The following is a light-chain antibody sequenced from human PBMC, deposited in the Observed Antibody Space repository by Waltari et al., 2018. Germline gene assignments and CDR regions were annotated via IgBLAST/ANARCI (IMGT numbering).Light chain of an antibody. J-gene: IGKJ5*01. CDR2: DAS. CDR3: QQRSKWPPT. CDR1: QSISSY. Sequence: EIVLPQSPATLSLSPGERATLSCRASQSISSYLAWYQQKPGQAPSLLIYDASHRATGIPARFSGSGAGTDFTLTISSLEPEDFAVYYCQQRSKWPPTFGQGTRLEIK. V-gene: IGKV3-11*01.